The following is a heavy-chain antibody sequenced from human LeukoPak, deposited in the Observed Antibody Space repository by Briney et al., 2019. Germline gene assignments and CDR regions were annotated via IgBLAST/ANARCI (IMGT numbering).Heavy chain of an antibody. Sequence: KGXXXXANIKQDGSEKYYVDSVKGRFTISRDNAKNSLYLQMNSLRAEDTAVYYCARDRDYGDYLNAFDIWGQGTMVTVSS. CDR2: IKQDGSEK. J-gene: IGHJ3*02. D-gene: IGHD4-17*01. CDR3: ARDRDYGDYLNAFDI. V-gene: IGHV3-7*01.